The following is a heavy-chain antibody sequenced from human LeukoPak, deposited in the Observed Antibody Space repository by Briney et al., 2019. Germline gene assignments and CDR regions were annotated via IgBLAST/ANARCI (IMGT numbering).Heavy chain of an antibody. J-gene: IGHJ4*02. Sequence: SVKVSCKASGGTFSRYAISWVRQAPGQGLEWMGGIIPIFGTANYAQKFQGRVTITTDESTSTAYMELSSLRSEDTAVYYCARGDPDTAMVYFDYWGQGTLVTVSS. CDR3: ARGDPDTAMVYFDY. CDR2: IIPIFGTA. V-gene: IGHV1-69*05. D-gene: IGHD5-18*01. CDR1: GGTFSRYA.